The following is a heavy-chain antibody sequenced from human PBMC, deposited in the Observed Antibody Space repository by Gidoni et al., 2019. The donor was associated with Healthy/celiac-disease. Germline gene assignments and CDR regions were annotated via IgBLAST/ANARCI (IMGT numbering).Heavy chain of an antibody. CDR1: GFTVSSNY. Sequence: EVQLVASGGGLTQPGGSLRLTCAASGFTVSSNYMSWVRQAPGNGLEWVSVIYGGGSTYYADSVKGRFTISRDNSKNTLYLQMNSLRAEDTAVYYCARQRIEWELLYFDYWGQGTLVTVSS. D-gene: IGHD1-26*01. CDR2: IYGGGST. V-gene: IGHV3-53*01. CDR3: ARQRIEWELLYFDY. J-gene: IGHJ4*02.